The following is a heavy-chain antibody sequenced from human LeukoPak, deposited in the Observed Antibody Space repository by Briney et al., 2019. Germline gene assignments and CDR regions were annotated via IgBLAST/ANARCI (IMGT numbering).Heavy chain of an antibody. CDR1: GFTFKFYA. CDR2: ITGDASVT. CDR3: AKAYSSGLYGDAFHI. D-gene: IGHD6-25*01. J-gene: IGHJ3*02. V-gene: IGHV3-23*01. Sequence: GGSLRLSCAGSGFTFKFYAMTWVRQAPGKGLEWVSGITGDASVTYDADSVKGRFNISRDNSKNTLYLQLNSLRVEDTAVYYCAKAYSSGLYGDAFHIWSQGTKVTVSP.